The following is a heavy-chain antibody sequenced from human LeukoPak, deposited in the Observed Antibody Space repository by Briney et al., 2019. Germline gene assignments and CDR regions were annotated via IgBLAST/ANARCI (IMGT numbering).Heavy chain of an antibody. CDR1: GFTFSSYA. J-gene: IGHJ4*02. D-gene: IGHD3-9*01. CDR2: ISGSGGST. Sequence: GGSLRLSCAASGFTFSSYAMSWVRQAPGKGLEWVSAISGSGGSTYYADSVKGRFTISRDNSKNTLYLQMNSLRAEDTAVYYCAKGGVLRYFDWLLSFDYWGQGTLVTVS. V-gene: IGHV3-23*01. CDR3: AKGGVLRYFDWLLSFDY.